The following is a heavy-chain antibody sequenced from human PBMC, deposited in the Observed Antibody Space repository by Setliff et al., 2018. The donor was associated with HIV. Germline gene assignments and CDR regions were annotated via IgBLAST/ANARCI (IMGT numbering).Heavy chain of an antibody. V-gene: IGHV4-61*02. J-gene: IGHJ4*02. CDR3: ARDSPYDSSCYHI. D-gene: IGHD3-22*01. Sequence: SETLSLTCTVSGGAISSGSYYWGWIRQPAGKGLEWIGRMYTSGSTNYNPSLKSRVTISVDTSKNQFSLKLTSVTAADTAVYCCARDSPYDSSCYHIWGQGTLVTVSS. CDR1: GGAISSGSYY. CDR2: MYTSGST.